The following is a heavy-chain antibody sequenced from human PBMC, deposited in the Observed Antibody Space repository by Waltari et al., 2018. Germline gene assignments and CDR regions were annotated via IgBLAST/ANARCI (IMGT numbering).Heavy chain of an antibody. D-gene: IGHD3-22*01. CDR2: ISYNERNI. CDR1: EFPFSSSA. CDR3: ARDYCDRTYCHGMDV. J-gene: IGHJ6*02. Sequence: QVQLVESGGGVVPPGWSLRLSCAATEFPFSSSATHWVRQAPGTGLEWVAVISYNERNIYYIDSVKGRFTISRDNSKKMLYLQMNSLRVEDTAVYYCARDYCDRTYCHGMDVWGQGTTVTVSS. V-gene: IGHV3-30*04.